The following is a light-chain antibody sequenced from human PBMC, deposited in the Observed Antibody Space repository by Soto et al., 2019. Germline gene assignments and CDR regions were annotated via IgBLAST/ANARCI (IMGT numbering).Light chain of an antibody. Sequence: QSVLTQPASGSGSPGQSITISCTGTSSDVGGYKHVSWYQHHPGKAPKLMIYEVSNRPSGVSNRFSGSKSGYTASLTISGLQAEDEADYYCNSQRSSGTRVFGTGIKLTVL. CDR3: NSQRSSGTRV. J-gene: IGLJ1*01. CDR1: SSDVGGYKH. V-gene: IGLV2-14*01. CDR2: EVS.